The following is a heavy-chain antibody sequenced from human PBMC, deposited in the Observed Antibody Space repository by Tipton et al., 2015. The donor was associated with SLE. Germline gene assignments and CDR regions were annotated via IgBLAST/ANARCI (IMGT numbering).Heavy chain of an antibody. J-gene: IGHJ4*02. CDR3: ATELFRGYTSGWGPDY. V-gene: IGHV4-59*04. CDR1: GGSISSHW. Sequence: TLSLTCTVSGGSISSHWWGWIRQPPGKGLEWIGHIYYGGTIYYNPSLKSRVTMSVDRSKNQFSLRLTSVTAADTAVYYCATELFRGYTSGWGPDYWGQGTLVTVSS. D-gene: IGHD6-19*01. CDR2: IYYGGTI.